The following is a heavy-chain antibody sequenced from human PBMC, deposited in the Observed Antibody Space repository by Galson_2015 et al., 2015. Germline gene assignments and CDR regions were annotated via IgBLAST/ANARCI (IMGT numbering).Heavy chain of an antibody. CDR3: ARGPKGEPLGRSDRVTYYDSSGYRKYAFDI. D-gene: IGHD3-22*01. CDR2: IYYSGST. J-gene: IGHJ3*02. CDR1: GGSISSYY. Sequence: SETLSLTCTVSGGSISSYYWSWIRQPPGKGLEWIGYIYYSGSTNYNPSLKSRVTISVDTSKNQFSLKLSSVTAADTAVYYCARGPKGEPLGRSDRVTYYDSSGYRKYAFDIWGQGTMVTVSS. V-gene: IGHV4-59*01.